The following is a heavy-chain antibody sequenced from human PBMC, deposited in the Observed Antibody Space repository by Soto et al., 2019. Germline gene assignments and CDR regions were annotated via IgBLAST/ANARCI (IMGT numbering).Heavy chain of an antibody. CDR2: ISGSGGST. CDR1: GFTFSSYA. V-gene: IGHV3-23*01. D-gene: IGHD6-13*01. Sequence: PGGSLRLSCAASGFTFSSYAMNWVRQAPGKGLEWVSVISGSGGSTYYADSVKGRFTISRDNSKNTLYLQMNSLRAEDTAVYYCAKLSVAAAGTFDYWGQGTLVSAPQ. J-gene: IGHJ4*02. CDR3: AKLSVAAAGTFDY.